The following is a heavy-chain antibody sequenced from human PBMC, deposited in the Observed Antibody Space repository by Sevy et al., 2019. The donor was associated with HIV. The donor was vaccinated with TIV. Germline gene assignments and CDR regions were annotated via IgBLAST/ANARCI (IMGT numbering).Heavy chain of an antibody. V-gene: IGHV1-24*01. CDR1: GYSLTDLS. Sequence: ASVKVSCKVSGYSLTDLSMHWVRQAPGIGLEWMGRFDPEDGETIYAQKFQGRVTMTVDTSRDTAYMELSSLRSGETAMYYCATSREYYSDNSGYIDYWGQGTLVTVSS. CDR2: FDPEDGET. D-gene: IGHD3-22*01. J-gene: IGHJ4*02. CDR3: ATSREYYSDNSGYIDY.